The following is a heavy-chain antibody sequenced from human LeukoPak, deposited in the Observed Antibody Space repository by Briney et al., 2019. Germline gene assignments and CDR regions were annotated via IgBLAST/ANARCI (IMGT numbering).Heavy chain of an antibody. D-gene: IGHD2-2*01. CDR2: VSGSGGDT. CDR3: ATLNWDDGVVSGFDR. J-gene: IGHJ5*02. CDR1: GFTFTTNA. V-gene: IGHV3-23*01. Sequence: GGSLRLSCTASGFTFTTNAMSWVRQAPGKGLEWVSAVSGSGGDTYYAGSVKGRFTVSRDNSKNTLYLQMSSLRVEDTAVYYCATLNWDDGVVSGFDRWGQGILVTVSS.